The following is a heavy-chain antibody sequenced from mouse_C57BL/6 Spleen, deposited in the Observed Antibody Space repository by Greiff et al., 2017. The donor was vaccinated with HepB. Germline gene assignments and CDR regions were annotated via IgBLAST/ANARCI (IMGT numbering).Heavy chain of an antibody. CDR2: INPYNGGT. Sequence: VQLKESGPVLVKPGASVKMSCKASGYTFTDYYMNWVKQSHGKSLEWIGVINPYNGGTSYNQKFKGKATLTVDKSSSTAYMELNSLTSEDSAVYYCARVNYYAPFAYWGQGTLVTVSA. J-gene: IGHJ3*01. CDR1: GYTFTDYY. D-gene: IGHD1-1*01. V-gene: IGHV1-19*01. CDR3: ARVNYYAPFAY.